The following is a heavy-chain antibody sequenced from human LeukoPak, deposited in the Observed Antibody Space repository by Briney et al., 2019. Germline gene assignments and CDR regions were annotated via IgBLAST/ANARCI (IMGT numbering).Heavy chain of an antibody. J-gene: IGHJ4*02. V-gene: IGHV4-30-4*01. CDR2: IYFDGST. CDR3: AGAGDFDS. Sequence: SETLSLTCTVSGGSIYSGDYYWSWIRQPPGKGLEWIGYIYFDGSTYYNPSLKSRVSISMDTSKNQFSLKLSSVTAADTAVYLCAGAGDFDSWGQGTLVTVSS. CDR1: GGSIYSGDYY. D-gene: IGHD3-10*01.